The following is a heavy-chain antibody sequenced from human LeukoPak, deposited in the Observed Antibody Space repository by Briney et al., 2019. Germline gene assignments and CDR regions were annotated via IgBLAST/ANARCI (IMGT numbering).Heavy chain of an antibody. CDR3: ARGGGVRGVLDTFDV. J-gene: IGHJ3*01. D-gene: IGHD3-10*01. CDR1: GGSISSGDSY. CDR2: IYYTGST. V-gene: IGHV4-30-4*01. Sequence: SQTLSLTCTVSGGSISSGDSYWSWIRQPPGQGLEWIGYIYYTGSTDYNPSLKSRVSISVDTSKNQFSLKLSSVTAADTAVHYCARGGGVRGVLDTFDVWGQGTMVTVSS.